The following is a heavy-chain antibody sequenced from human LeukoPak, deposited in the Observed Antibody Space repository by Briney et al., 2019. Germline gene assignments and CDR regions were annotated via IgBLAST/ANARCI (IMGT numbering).Heavy chain of an antibody. V-gene: IGHV4-39*01. CDR1: GGSISSSSYY. D-gene: IGHD1-26*01. CDR3: ATRFGVGDYFDY. CDR2: IYYSGST. Sequence: PSETLSLTCTVSGGSISSSSYYWGWIRQPSGKGLEWIGSIYYSGSTYYNPSLKSRVTISVDTSKNQFSLKLSSVTAADTAVYYCATRFGVGDYFDYWGQGTLVIVSS. J-gene: IGHJ4*02.